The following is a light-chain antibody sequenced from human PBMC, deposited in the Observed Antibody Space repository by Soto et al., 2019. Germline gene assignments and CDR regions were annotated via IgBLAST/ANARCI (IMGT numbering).Light chain of an antibody. CDR3: SSSTSTGTVV. J-gene: IGLJ2*01. Sequence: QSALSQPASVSGSPGQSITISCTGTSSDVGGYDYVCWYQQHPGKVPKLMIYAVTNRPSGVSNRFSGSKSGNTASLTISGLQAEDEADYYSSSSTSTGTVVFGGGTKLTVL. CDR1: SSDVGGYDY. V-gene: IGLV2-14*03. CDR2: AVT.